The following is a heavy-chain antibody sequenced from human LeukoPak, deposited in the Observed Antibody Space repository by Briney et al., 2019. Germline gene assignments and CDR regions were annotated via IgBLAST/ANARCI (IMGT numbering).Heavy chain of an antibody. CDR2: IWYDGSNK. J-gene: IGHJ4*02. D-gene: IGHD1-7*01. Sequence: PGGSLRLSCAASVFTFSSHGMHWVRQAPGKGLEWVAVIWYDGSNKYYADSVKGRFTISRDNSKNTLYLQMNSLRAEDTAVYYCASQTGTTFGYWGQGTLVTVSS. V-gene: IGHV3-33*01. CDR3: ASQTGTTFGY. CDR1: VFTFSSHG.